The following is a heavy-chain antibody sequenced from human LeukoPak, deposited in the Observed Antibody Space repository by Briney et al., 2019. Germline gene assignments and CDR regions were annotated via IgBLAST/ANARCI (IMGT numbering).Heavy chain of an antibody. V-gene: IGHV4-34*01. CDR1: GGSFSGYY. CDR2: INHSGST. J-gene: IGHJ4*02. Sequence: SETLSLTCAVYGGSFSGYYWSWIRQPPGKGLEWIGEINHSGSTNYNPSLKSRVTISVDTSKNQFSLKLSSVTAADTAVYYCARGYGDYALNFDYWGQGTLVTVSS. CDR3: ARGYGDYALNFDY. D-gene: IGHD4-17*01.